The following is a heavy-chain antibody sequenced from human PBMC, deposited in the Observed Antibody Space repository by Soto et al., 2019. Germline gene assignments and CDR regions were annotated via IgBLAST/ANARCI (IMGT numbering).Heavy chain of an antibody. J-gene: IGHJ6*03. V-gene: IGHV1-8*01. CDR2: MNPNSGNT. CDR3: SRGGDIVATMGYYYYYMDV. CDR1: GYTFTSYD. Sequence: GASVKVSCKASGYTFTSYDINWVRQATGQGLEWMGWMNPNSGNTGYAQKFQGRVTMTRNTSISTAYMELSSLRSEDTPVYYCSRGGDIVATMGYYYYYMDVWGKGTTVTVSS. D-gene: IGHD5-12*01.